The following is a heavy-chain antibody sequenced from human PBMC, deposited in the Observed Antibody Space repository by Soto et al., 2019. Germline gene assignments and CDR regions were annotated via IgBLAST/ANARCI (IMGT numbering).Heavy chain of an antibody. CDR2: IYYSGST. Sequence: SETLSLTCTVSGGSISSYYWSWIRQPPGKGLEWIGYIYYSGSTNYNPSPKSRVTISVDTSKNQFSLKLSSVTAADTAVYYCARHQAVAGPFYYYYYMDVWGKGTTVTVSS. D-gene: IGHD6-19*01. V-gene: IGHV4-59*08. J-gene: IGHJ6*03. CDR3: ARHQAVAGPFYYYYYMDV. CDR1: GGSISSYY.